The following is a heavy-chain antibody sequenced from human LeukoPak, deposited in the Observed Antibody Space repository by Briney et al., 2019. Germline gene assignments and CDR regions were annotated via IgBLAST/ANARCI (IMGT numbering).Heavy chain of an antibody. CDR2: IYYSGST. J-gene: IGHJ4*02. CDR3: ARRRGYYDSSGYYGHFDY. D-gene: IGHD3-22*01. CDR1: GGSISNYY. V-gene: IGHV4-59*01. Sequence: PSETLSLTCTVSGGSISNYYCSWIRQPPGKGPEWIGYIYYSGSTNYNPSLKSRVTISVDTSKNQFSLKLSSVTAADTAVYYCARRRGYYDSSGYYGHFDYWGQGTLVTVSS.